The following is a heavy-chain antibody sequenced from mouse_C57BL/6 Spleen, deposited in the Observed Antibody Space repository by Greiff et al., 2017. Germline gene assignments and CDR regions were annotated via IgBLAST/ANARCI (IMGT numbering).Heavy chain of an antibody. D-gene: IGHD4-1*01. V-gene: IGHV1-82*01. Sequence: QVQLQQSGPELVKPGASVKISCKASGYAFSSSWMNWVKQRPGKGLEWIGRIYPGDGDTNYNGKFKGKATLTADKSSSTAYMQLSSLTSEDSAVYFCAKAEHHSANWEDYWGQGTTLTVSS. CDR1: GYAFSSSW. CDR2: IYPGDGDT. CDR3: AKAEHHSANWEDY. J-gene: IGHJ2*01.